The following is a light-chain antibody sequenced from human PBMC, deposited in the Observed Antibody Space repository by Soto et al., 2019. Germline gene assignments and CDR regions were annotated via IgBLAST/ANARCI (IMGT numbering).Light chain of an antibody. CDR3: QQTPTSPWT. CDR2: AAS. V-gene: IGKV1-39*01. Sequence: DILMTQSPSSLSASIGDRVTISCRTSQTVSTYLNWYQHKPGRGPTLLIYAASSLQSGVPSRFSGSGSGTDFTLTIGSLQPEDFANYYCQQTPTSPWTFGQGTK. CDR1: QTVSTY. J-gene: IGKJ1*01.